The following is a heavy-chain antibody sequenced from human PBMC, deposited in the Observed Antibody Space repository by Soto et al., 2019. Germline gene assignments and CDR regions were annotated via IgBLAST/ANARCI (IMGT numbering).Heavy chain of an antibody. CDR1: GFTFSSYG. V-gene: IGHV3-30*18. J-gene: IGHJ4*02. Sequence: QVQLVESGGGVVQPGRSLRLSCAASGFTFSSYGMHWVRQAPSKGLEWVAVISYDGSNKYYADSVKGRFTISRDNSKSTLYLQMNSLRAEDTAVYYCAKGWSHFDYWGQGTLVTVSS. CDR2: ISYDGSNK. D-gene: IGHD1-26*01. CDR3: AKGWSHFDY.